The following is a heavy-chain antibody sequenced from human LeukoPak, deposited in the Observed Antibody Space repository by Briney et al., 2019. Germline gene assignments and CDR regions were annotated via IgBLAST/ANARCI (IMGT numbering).Heavy chain of an antibody. CDR1: GFTVSSNY. V-gene: IGHV3-53*01. D-gene: IGHD2-15*01. CDR3: ATSGGSHYFFDY. Sequence: GGSLRLSCAASGFTVSSNYMSWVRQAPGKGLEWVSVIYSGGSTCYADSVKGRFTISRDNSKNTLYLQMNSLRAEDTAVYYCATSGGSHYFFDYWGQGTLVTVSS. J-gene: IGHJ4*02. CDR2: IYSGGST.